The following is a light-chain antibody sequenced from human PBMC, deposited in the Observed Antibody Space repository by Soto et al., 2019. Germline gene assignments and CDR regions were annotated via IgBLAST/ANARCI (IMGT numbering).Light chain of an antibody. CDR3: QQYASSPLT. CDR1: QSVRSNY. V-gene: IGKV3-20*01. Sequence: EIVLTQSPGTLYLSSGERATLSCRASQSVRSNYLAWYQQKPGQAPRLLIYGASSRATGLPDRFGGSGSVTDFTLTISRLEPEDFAVYYCQQYASSPLTFGGGTKVEIK. CDR2: GAS. J-gene: IGKJ4*01.